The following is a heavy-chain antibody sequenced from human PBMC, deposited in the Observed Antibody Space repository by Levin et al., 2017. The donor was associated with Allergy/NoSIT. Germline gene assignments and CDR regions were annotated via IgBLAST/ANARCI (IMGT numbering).Heavy chain of an antibody. V-gene: IGHV4-30-4*01. CDR1: GASVSIGDYY. D-gene: IGHD3-9*01. J-gene: IGHJ4*02. CDR2: AYYSGST. CDR3: ASTHYDVLTGHLGPYYFDY. Sequence: TSETLSLTCTVSGASVSIGDYYWSWVRQAPGKGLEWIGFAYYSGSTFYRPSLESRVTISLDMSDNQFSLHLKSLTAADTAVYFCASTHYDVLTGHLGPYYFDYWGPGTLVTVSS.